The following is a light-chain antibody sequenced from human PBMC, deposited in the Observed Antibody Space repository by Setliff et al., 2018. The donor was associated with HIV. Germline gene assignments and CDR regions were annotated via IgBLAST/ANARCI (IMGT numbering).Light chain of an antibody. Sequence: QSVLTQPASVSGSPGQWITISCTGTSSDIGAYDYVSWYQQHPGRAPQLIICEVNNRPSGVSHRFSGSKSGNTASLTISGLQAEDEADYYCSSYAITNTLPFGTGTKVTVL. J-gene: IGLJ1*01. CDR2: EVN. V-gene: IGLV2-14*01. CDR1: SSDIGAYDY. CDR3: SSYAITNTLP.